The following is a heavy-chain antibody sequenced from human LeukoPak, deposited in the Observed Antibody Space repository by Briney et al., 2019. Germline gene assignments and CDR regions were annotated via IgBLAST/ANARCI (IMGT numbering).Heavy chain of an antibody. CDR3: ARDPTYDSSGYFDY. D-gene: IGHD3-22*01. J-gene: IGHJ4*02. CDR1: GGSISSSSNS. Sequence: SETLSLTCTVSGGSISSSSNSWGWIRQPPGKGLEWIASIYYSGSTYYNPSLKSRATISVDTSKNQFSLKLSSVTAADTAVYYCARDPTYDSSGYFDYWGQGTLVTVSS. CDR2: IYYSGST. V-gene: IGHV4-39*02.